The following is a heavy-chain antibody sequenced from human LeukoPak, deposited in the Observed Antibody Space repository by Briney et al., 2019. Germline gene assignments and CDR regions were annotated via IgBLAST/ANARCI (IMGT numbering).Heavy chain of an antibody. Sequence: SETLSLTCAVYGGSFSDYFWGWIRQPPGKGLEWVGEINHSGRTYYNPSLKSRVTISVDTSKNQFSPNLSSVTAADTAVYYCARDVVVVPAAIHYGMDVWGQGTTVTVSS. D-gene: IGHD2-2*01. CDR1: GGSFSDYF. CDR2: INHSGRT. V-gene: IGHV4-34*01. CDR3: ARDVVVVPAAIHYGMDV. J-gene: IGHJ6*02.